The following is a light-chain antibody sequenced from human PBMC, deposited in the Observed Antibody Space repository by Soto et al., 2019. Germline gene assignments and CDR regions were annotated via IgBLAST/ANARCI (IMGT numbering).Light chain of an antibody. J-gene: IGKJ5*01. CDR2: GAS. Sequence: EVVMTQSPGTLSVSPGEYAPLSCRARQRVSDNLAWYQQKPGQAPRLLIYGASIRDTGIPDRFSGSGSGTDFTLTISRLESEDSAVYYCQQYGSSPPITFGQGTRLEIK. CDR1: QRVSDN. CDR3: QQYGSSPPIT. V-gene: IGKV3-20*01.